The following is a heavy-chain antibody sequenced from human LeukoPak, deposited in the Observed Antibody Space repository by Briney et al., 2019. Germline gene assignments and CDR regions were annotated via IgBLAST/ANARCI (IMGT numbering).Heavy chain of an antibody. CDR2: IWYDGSNK. CDR3: VKTLWDCSSTSCAPGMDV. J-gene: IGHJ6*02. V-gene: IGHV3-33*06. D-gene: IGHD2-2*01. CDR1: GFAFSSYG. Sequence: PGGSLRLSCAASGFAFSSYGMHWVRQAPGKGLEWVAVIWYDGSNKYYADSVKGRFTISRDNSKNTLYLQMNSLRAEDTAVYYCVKTLWDCSSTSCAPGMDVWGQGTTVTVSS.